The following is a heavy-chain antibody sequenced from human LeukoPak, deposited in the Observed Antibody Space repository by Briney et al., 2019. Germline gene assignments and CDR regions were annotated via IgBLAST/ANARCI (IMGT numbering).Heavy chain of an antibody. J-gene: IGHJ4*02. CDR1: GYTFTSYG. CDR3: ARALDYDYVWGSYRYPPGY. Sequence: ASVKVSCKASGYTFTSYGISWVRQAPGQGLEWMGWISAYNGNINYAQKLQGRVAMTTDTSTSTAYMGLRSLRSDDTAMYYCARALDYDYVWGSYRYPPGYWGQGTLVTVSS. D-gene: IGHD3-16*02. V-gene: IGHV1-18*01. CDR2: ISAYNGNI.